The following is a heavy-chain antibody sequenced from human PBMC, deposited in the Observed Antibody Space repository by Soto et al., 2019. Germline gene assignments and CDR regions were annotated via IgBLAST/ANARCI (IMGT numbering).Heavy chain of an antibody. CDR3: ARDPYPATTGTIMDY. D-gene: IGHD4-17*01. V-gene: IGHV3-48*02. CDR2: ISHKSSAN. Sequence: EVQLVESGGGLVQPGGSLRLSCAASGFTFSNYAMNWVRQAPGKGLGWVSYISHKSSANYHADSVKGPFTISRDKAKNSLYLPMKRLRDEDTTVYYCARDPYPATTGTIMDYWGQGTLVSVSS. CDR1: GFTFSNYA. J-gene: IGHJ4*02.